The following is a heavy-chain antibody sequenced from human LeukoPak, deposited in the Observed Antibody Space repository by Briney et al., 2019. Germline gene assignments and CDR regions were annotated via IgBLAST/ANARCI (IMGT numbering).Heavy chain of an antibody. Sequence: GGSLRLSCEVSGFTFSRNWMHWVRQAPGKGLVWVSRISDDGSRTGYADSVKGRVTISRDNAKNTLYLQMNSLRVEDTAVYYCARDSEYFQHWGQGTLVTVSS. V-gene: IGHV3-74*01. J-gene: IGHJ1*01. CDR3: ARDSEYFQH. CDR1: GFTFSRNW. CDR2: ISDDGSRT.